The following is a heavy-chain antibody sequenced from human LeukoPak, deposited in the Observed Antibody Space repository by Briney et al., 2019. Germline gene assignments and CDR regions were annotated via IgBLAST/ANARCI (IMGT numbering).Heavy chain of an antibody. D-gene: IGHD3-10*02. CDR1: GFTFSSYA. V-gene: IGHV3-30*04. J-gene: IGHJ5*02. CDR2: ISYDGSNK. Sequence: GGSLRLSCAASGFTFSSYAMHWVRQAPGKGLEWVAVISYDGSNKYYADSVKGRFTISRDNSKNTLYLQMNSLRAEDTAVYYCARDFTQLFGDEDWFDPWGQGTLVTVSS. CDR3: ARDFTQLFGDEDWFDP.